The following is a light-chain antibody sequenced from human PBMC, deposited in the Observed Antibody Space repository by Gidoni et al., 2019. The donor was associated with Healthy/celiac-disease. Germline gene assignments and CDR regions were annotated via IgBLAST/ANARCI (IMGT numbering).Light chain of an antibody. CDR1: QSISSY. CDR2: AAS. Sequence: DIQMTQSPSSLSASVGDRVTITCRASQSISSYLNWYQQKPGKAPKLLIYAASSLQSGVPSRFSGSGSGTDFTLAISSLQPEDFATYYCQKSYSTPLTFXPXTKVDIK. V-gene: IGKV1-39*01. CDR3: QKSYSTPLT. J-gene: IGKJ3*01.